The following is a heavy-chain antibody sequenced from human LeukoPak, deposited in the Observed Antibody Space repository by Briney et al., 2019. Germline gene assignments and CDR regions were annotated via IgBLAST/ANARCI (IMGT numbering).Heavy chain of an antibody. CDR3: ARGLTTAPAAYYYYYMDV. D-gene: IGHD4-11*01. V-gene: IGHV4-59*01. CDR2: IYYSGST. CDR1: GGSISSSY. Sequence: PSETLSLTCIVSGGSISSSYWSWIRQPPGKGLEWIGYIYYSGSTNYNPSLKSRVTISVDTSKNQFSLKLSPVTAADTAVYYCARGLTTAPAAYYYYYMDVWGKGTTVTVSS. J-gene: IGHJ6*03.